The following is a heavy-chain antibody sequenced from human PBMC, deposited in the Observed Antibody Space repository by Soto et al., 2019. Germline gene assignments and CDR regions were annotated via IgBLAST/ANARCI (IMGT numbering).Heavy chain of an antibody. Sequence: PGGSLRLSCAASGFTFSDHYMDWVRQAPGKGLEWIGRSRNKANSFTTEYAASVKGRFTISRDDSKNSLYLQMSSLKTEDTAVYYCAKVLGLYYDSSGYSDYWGQGTLVTVSS. D-gene: IGHD3-22*01. CDR3: AKVLGLYYDSSGYSDY. J-gene: IGHJ4*02. V-gene: IGHV3-72*01. CDR1: GFTFSDHY. CDR2: SRNKANSFTT.